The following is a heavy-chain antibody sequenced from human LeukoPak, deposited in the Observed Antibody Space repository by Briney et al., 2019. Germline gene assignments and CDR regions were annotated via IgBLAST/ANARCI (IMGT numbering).Heavy chain of an antibody. D-gene: IGHD2-15*01. CDR3: ASTHCSDGSCCWSSLDY. Sequence: ASVKVSCKASGYTFTNYGISWVRQAPGQGLEWMGRINPNNGNTNYAQKLQGRVTMTTDTSTSTAYMELRSLRSDDTAVYYCASTHCSDGSCCWSSLDYWGQGTLVTVSS. J-gene: IGHJ4*02. V-gene: IGHV1-18*01. CDR2: INPNNGNT. CDR1: GYTFTNYG.